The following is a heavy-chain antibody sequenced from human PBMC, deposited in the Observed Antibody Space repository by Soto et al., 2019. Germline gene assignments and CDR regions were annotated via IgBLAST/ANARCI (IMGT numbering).Heavy chain of an antibody. J-gene: IGHJ4*02. CDR1: GFTFSSYG. V-gene: IGHV3-33*01. CDR2: IWYDGSNK. CDR3: ASSVAGHGPFDY. D-gene: IGHD6-19*01. Sequence: TGGSLRLSCAASGFTFSSYGMHWVRQAPGKGLEWVVVIWYDGSNKYYADSVKGRFTISRDNSKNTLYLQMNSLRAEDTAVYYCASSVAGHGPFDYWGQGTLVTVSS.